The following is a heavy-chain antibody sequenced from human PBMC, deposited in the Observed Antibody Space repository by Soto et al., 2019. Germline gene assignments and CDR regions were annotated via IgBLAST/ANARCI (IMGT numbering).Heavy chain of an antibody. D-gene: IGHD4-17*01. V-gene: IGHV3-21*01. CDR1: GFTFSSYS. J-gene: IGHJ4*02. CDR3: ARSDYGDYGLLGY. CDR2: ISSSSRYI. Sequence: EVQLVESGGGLVKPGGSLRLSCAASGFTFSSYSMNWVRQAPGKGLEWVSSISSSSRYIYYAYSVKGRFTISRDNAKNSLYLQMNSLRAEDTAVYYCARSDYGDYGLLGYWGQGTLVTVSS.